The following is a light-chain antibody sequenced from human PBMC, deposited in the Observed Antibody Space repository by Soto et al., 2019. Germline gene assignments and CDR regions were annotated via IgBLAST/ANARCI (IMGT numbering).Light chain of an antibody. J-gene: IGLJ2*01. CDR3: AAWDDSLNDVV. Sequence: QSVLTHPPSASGTPGQRVTISCSGSSSNIGSNTVNWYQQLPGTAPKLLIYSNNQRPSGVPDRFSGSKSGTSASLAISGLQSEDEADYYCAAWDDSLNDVVFGGGTKLTVL. CDR2: SNN. CDR1: SSNIGSNT. V-gene: IGLV1-44*01.